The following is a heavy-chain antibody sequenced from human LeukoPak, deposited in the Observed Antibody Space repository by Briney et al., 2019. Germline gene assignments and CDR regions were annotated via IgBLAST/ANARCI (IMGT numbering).Heavy chain of an antibody. Sequence: SETLSLTCTVSGGSISSGGYYWSWIRQPPGKGLEWIGYIYHSGSTYYNPSLKSRVTISVDRSKNQFSLKLSSVTAADTAVYYCARDRSGYCSGGSCYSEGWFDPWGQGTLVTVSS. D-gene: IGHD2-15*01. CDR1: GGSISSGGYY. J-gene: IGHJ5*02. V-gene: IGHV4-30-2*01. CDR2: IYHSGST. CDR3: ARDRSGYCSGGSCYSEGWFDP.